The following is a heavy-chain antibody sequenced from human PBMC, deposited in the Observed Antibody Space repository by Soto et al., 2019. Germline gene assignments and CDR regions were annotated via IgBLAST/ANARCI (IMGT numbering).Heavy chain of an antibody. CDR3: ARGLPPTVTPGFAY. CDR2: ISSSSSTI. V-gene: IGHV3-48*01. CDR1: GFTFSSYS. Sequence: EVQLVESGGGLVQPGGSLRLSCAASGFTFSSYSMNWVRQAPGKGLEWVSYISSSSSTIYYADSVKGRFTISRDNAKNSLYLQMNSLRAEDTAVYYCARGLPPTVTPGFAYWGQGTLVTVSA. D-gene: IGHD4-17*01. J-gene: IGHJ4*02.